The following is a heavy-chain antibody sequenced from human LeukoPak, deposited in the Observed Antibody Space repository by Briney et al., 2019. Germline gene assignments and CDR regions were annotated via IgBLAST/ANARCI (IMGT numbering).Heavy chain of an antibody. V-gene: IGHV3-23*01. J-gene: IGHJ4*02. CDR2: ISNSAGST. D-gene: IGHD4-17*01. CDR3: AKRHDYGDYPPYFDY. CDR1: GFTFSSYA. Sequence: QPGGSLRLSCAASGFTFSSYAMSWVRQAPRKGLEWVSVISNSAGSTFYADSVKGRFTISRDNSKNTLYLQMNSLRAEDTAVYYCAKRHDYGDYPPYFDYWGQGTLVTVSS.